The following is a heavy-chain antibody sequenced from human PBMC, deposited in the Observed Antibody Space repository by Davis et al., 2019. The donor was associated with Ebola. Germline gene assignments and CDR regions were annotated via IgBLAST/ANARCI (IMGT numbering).Heavy chain of an antibody. CDR3: ARAQFPTTSDH. CDR1: DYTFTSYG. Sequence: ASVKVSCKASDYTFTSYGITWVRQAPGQGLEWMGWINPHNGNTNYAQNVQGRVIMTSDTATTTAYMEVGSLRSDDTAVYYCARAQFPTTSDHWGQGTLVTVSS. J-gene: IGHJ4*02. CDR2: INPHNGNT. D-gene: IGHD1-1*01. V-gene: IGHV1-18*04.